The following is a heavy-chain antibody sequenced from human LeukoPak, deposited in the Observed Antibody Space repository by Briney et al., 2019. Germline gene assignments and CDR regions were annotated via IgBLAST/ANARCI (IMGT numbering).Heavy chain of an antibody. V-gene: IGHV4-30-4*01. CDR3: ARQVYRGYLKRVFDY. CDR2: IYYSGST. CDR1: GGSISSGDYY. D-gene: IGHD5-12*01. J-gene: IGHJ4*02. Sequence: PSETLSLTCTVSGGSISSGDYYWSWIRQPPGKGLEWIGYIYYSGSTYYNPSLKSRVAISVDTSKNQFSLKLSSVTAADTAVYYCARQVYRGYLKRVFDYWGQGTLVTVSS.